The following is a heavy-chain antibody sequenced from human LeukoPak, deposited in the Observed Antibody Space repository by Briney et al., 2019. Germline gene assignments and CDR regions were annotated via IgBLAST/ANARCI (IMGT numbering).Heavy chain of an antibody. CDR3: AKDLCSGGSCPGDY. CDR1: GFTFRSSG. V-gene: IGHV3-30*18. Sequence: GGSLRLSCAASGFTFRSSGMHWVRQAAGKGLEWVAVISYDGSNKYYADSVKGRFTISRDNSKNTLYLQMNSLRAEDTAVYYCAKDLCSGGSCPGDYWGQGTLVTVSS. D-gene: IGHD2-15*01. J-gene: IGHJ4*02. CDR2: ISYDGSNK.